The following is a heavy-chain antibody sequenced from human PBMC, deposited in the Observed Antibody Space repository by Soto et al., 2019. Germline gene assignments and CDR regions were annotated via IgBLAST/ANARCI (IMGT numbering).Heavy chain of an antibody. CDR3: AREETIAVAGNDAFDI. D-gene: IGHD6-19*01. Sequence: PGGSLRLSCAASGFTFSSYAMHWVRQAPGKGLEWVAVISYDGSNKYYADSVKGRFTISRDNSKNTLYLQMNSLRAEDTAVYYCAREETIAVAGNDAFDIWGQGTMVTVSS. CDR2: ISYDGSNK. CDR1: GFTFSSYA. J-gene: IGHJ3*02. V-gene: IGHV3-30-3*01.